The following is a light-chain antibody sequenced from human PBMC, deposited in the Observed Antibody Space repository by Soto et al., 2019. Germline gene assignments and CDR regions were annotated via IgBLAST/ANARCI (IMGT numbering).Light chain of an antibody. Sequence: DIVMTQSPDSLAVSLGERATINCKSSRSLLHNSNDKNYLAWYQQKPSQPPKLLFYWASTRQSGVPERFSGSGSERDFTLTVTSLRAEDVAVYYCQQYYGIPLTFGGGTQVEIK. CDR2: WAS. J-gene: IGKJ4*01. CDR3: QQYYGIPLT. CDR1: RSLLHNSNDKNY. V-gene: IGKV4-1*01.